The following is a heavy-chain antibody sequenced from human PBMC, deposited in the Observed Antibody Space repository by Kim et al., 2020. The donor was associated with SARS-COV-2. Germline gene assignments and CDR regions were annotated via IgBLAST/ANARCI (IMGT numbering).Heavy chain of an antibody. CDR2: IYYSGST. D-gene: IGHD1-26*01. J-gene: IGHJ4*02. CDR3: ARQGRSGSYHAPFDY. Sequence: SQTLSLTCAVSGASISSSNFYWGWIRQPPGEGLAWIGTIYYSGSTYYNPSLKSRVTISVDTSKNQFSLKLNSVTAADTALYYCARQGRSGSYHAPFDYWGQGALVTVSS. CDR1: GASISSSNFY. V-gene: IGHV4-39*01.